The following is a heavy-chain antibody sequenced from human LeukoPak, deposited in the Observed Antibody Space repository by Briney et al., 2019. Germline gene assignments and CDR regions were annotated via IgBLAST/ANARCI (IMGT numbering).Heavy chain of an antibody. V-gene: IGHV3-33*08. D-gene: IGHD3-3*01. CDR3: ARRGYRGVISVYYYYYMDV. J-gene: IGHJ6*03. Sequence: GGSLRLSCAASGFTFSSYGMHWVRQAPGKGLEWVAVIWYGGSNKYYADSVKGRFTISRDNSKNTLYLQMNRLRVEDTAVYYCARRGYRGVISVYYYYYMDVWGKGTPVTVSS. CDR2: IWYGGSNK. CDR1: GFTFSSYG.